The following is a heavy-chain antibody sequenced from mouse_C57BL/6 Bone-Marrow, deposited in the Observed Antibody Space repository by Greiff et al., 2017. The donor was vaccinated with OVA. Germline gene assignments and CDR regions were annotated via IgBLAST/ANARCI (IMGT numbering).Heavy chain of an antibody. CDR3: ARSNRAWFAY. CDR2: IDPSDSYT. V-gene: IGHV1-59*01. D-gene: IGHD2-5*01. CDR1: GYTFTSYW. Sequence: QVQLQQPGAELVRPGTSVKLSCKASGYTFTSYWMHWVKQRPGQGLEWIGVIDPSDSYTNYNQKFKGKATLTVATSSSTAYMQLSSLTAEDSAVYYCARSNRAWFAYWGQGTLVTVSA. J-gene: IGHJ3*01.